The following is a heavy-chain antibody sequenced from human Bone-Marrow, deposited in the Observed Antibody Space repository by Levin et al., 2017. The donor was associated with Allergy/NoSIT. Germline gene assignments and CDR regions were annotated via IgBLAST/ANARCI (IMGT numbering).Heavy chain of an antibody. CDR3: ARVPVGAIFDY. CDR1: GYSISSGYY. D-gene: IGHD1-26*01. J-gene: IGHJ4*02. V-gene: IGHV4-38-2*01. Sequence: PSETLSLTCAVSGYSISSGYYWGWIRQPPGKGLEWIGSIYHSGSTYYNPSLKSRVTISVDTSKNQFSLKLSSVTAADTAVYYCARVPVGAIFDYWGQGTLVTVSS. CDR2: IYHSGST.